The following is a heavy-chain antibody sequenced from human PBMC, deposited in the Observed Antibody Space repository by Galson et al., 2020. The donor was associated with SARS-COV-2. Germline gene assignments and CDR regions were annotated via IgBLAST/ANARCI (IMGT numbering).Heavy chain of an antibody. J-gene: IGHJ4*02. D-gene: IGHD3-22*01. V-gene: IGHV1-24*01. CDR3: ATAIWAITMIVPSYFDY. CDR1: GYTLTELS. CDR2: FDPEDGET. Sequence: ASVKVSCKVSGYTLTELSMHWVRQATGKGLEWMGGFDPEDGETIYAQKFQGRVTMTEDTSTDTAYMELSSLRSEDTAVYYCATAIWAITMIVPSYFDYWGQGTLVTVSS.